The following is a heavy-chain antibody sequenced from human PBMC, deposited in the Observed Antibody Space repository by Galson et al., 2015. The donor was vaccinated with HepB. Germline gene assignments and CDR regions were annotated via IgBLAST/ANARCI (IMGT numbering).Heavy chain of an antibody. CDR2: IWYDGSNK. CDR3: ARGEGQLWLIDY. J-gene: IGHJ4*02. CDR1: GFTFSSYG. Sequence: SLRLSCAASGFTFSSYGMHWVRQAPGKGLEWVAVIWYDGSNKYYADSVKGRFTISRDNSKNTLYLQMNSLRAEDTAVYYCARGEGQLWLIDYWGQGTLVTVSS. D-gene: IGHD5-18*01. V-gene: IGHV3-33*08.